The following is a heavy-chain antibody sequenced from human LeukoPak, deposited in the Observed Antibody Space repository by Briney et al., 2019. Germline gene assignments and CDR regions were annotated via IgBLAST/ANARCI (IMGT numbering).Heavy chain of an antibody. CDR2: IYSGGST. Sequence: GGSLRLSCAASGXTVSSKYMHWVRQAPGKGMEWVSTIYSGGSTYYAASVKDRFSISRDDSKNTLYLQMSTLRDEDTAVYYCARGFQDKDGYKNYFDSWGQGTLVTVSS. J-gene: IGHJ4*02. CDR3: ARGFQDKDGYKNYFDS. D-gene: IGHD5-24*01. CDR1: GXTVSSKY. V-gene: IGHV3-66*01.